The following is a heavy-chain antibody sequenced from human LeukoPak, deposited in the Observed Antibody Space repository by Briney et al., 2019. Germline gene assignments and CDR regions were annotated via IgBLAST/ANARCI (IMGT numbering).Heavy chain of an antibody. CDR1: GFTFSSYS. CDR3: ARDYLIRWDNEFDY. CDR2: ISGGGNPV. Sequence: PGGSLRLSCEASGFTFSSYSMNWVRLAPGKGLEWISYISGGGNPVYYADSVKGRFTISRDNAKNSLYLQMNSLRAEDTAVYYCARDYLIRWDNEFDYWGQGTLVTVSS. D-gene: IGHD4-23*01. J-gene: IGHJ4*02. V-gene: IGHV3-48*01.